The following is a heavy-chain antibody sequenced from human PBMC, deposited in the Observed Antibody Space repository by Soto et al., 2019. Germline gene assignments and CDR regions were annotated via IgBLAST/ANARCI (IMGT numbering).Heavy chain of an antibody. CDR2: IIPIFGTA. J-gene: IGHJ6*02. Sequence: SVKVSCEASGGSFSSYAISWVRQAPGQGLEWMGGIIPIFGTANYAQKFQGRVTITADESTSTAYMELSSLRSEDTAVYYCARVTNYDILTGANPKDYYYYGMDVWGQGTTVTVSS. D-gene: IGHD3-9*01. CDR3: ARVTNYDILTGANPKDYYYYGMDV. V-gene: IGHV1-69*13. CDR1: GGSFSSYA.